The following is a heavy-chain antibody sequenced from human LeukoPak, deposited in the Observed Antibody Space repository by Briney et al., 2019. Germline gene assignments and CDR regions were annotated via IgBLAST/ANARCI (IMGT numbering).Heavy chain of an antibody. D-gene: IGHD6-19*01. CDR2: ISYDGSNK. V-gene: IGHV3-30-3*01. CDR1: GFTFSSYA. Sequence: SGGSLRLSCAASGFTFSSYAMHWVRQAPGKGLEWVAVISYDGSNKYYADSVKGRFTISRDNSKNTLYLQMNSLRAEDTAVYYCAREDSNSSYLDYWGQGTLVTVSS. CDR3: AREDSNSSYLDY. J-gene: IGHJ4*02.